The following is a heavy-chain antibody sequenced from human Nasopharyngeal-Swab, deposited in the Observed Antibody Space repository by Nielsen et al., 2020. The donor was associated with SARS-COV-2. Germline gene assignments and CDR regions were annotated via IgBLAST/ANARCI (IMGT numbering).Heavy chain of an antibody. CDR1: GFTFSTTA. V-gene: IGHV3-33*01. CDR3: VRQFGGSADF. D-gene: IGHD6-25*01. CDR2: IWFDGIKN. Sequence: GESLKISCAASGFTFSTTAMHWVRQAPGKGLEWVGFIWFDGIKNYYTDSVKCRFTISRDNSKNTLYLQMNSLGAEDTAVYYCVRQFGGSADFWGQGTLVTVSS. J-gene: IGHJ4*02.